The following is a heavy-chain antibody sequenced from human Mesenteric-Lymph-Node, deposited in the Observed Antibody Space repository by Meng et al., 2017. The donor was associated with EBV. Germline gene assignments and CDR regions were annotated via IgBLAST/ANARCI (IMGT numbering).Heavy chain of an antibody. CDR2: ISAYNGNT. V-gene: IGHV1-18*01. Sequence: QVQLVQSGSELKKPGASVRVSCKASGYTYTSYGINWVRQAPGQGLEWVGWISAYNGNTNYAQKVQGRVTMTTDTSTTTAYMELRRLRSDDTAVYYCAREGDWTTFDYWGQGTLVTASS. J-gene: IGHJ4*02. CDR1: GYTYTSYG. D-gene: IGHD3/OR15-3a*01. CDR3: AREGDWTTFDY.